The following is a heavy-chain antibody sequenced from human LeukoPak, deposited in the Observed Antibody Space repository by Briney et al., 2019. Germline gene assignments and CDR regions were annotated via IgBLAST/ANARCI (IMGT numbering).Heavy chain of an antibody. D-gene: IGHD5-12*01. CDR2: INHSGST. V-gene: IGHV4-34*01. CDR1: GGSFSGYY. J-gene: IGHJ6*03. CDR3: AREVRGYSGYDLYYYYMDV. Sequence: SETLSLTCAVYGGSFSGYYWSWIRQPPGKGLEWIGEINHSGSTNYNPSLKSRVTISVDTSKKHFSLNLSSVTDADTAVSYCAREVRGYSGYDLYYYYMDVWGKGTTVTVS.